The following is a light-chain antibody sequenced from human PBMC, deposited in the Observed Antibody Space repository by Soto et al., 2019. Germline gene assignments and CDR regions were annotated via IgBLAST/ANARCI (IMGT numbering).Light chain of an antibody. CDR1: QEISTY. J-gene: IGKJ2*01. Sequence: AVRMTQSPSSVSASTGDRVTISCRASQEISTYLAWYQQKPGKAPKLLMYGASSLHSGVPSRFSGSGSGTDFTLTIDCLQSGDFANYFCQQYYTFPYTFGQGTALEI. V-gene: IGKV1-8*01. CDR3: QQYYTFPYT. CDR2: GAS.